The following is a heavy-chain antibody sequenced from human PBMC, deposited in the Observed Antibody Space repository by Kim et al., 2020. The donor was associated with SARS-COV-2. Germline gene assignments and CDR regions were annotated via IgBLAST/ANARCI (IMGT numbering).Heavy chain of an antibody. CDR3: AKTTVRGVIKGSFDY. Sequence: DAVKGRFTMSRDNSKNTLFLQMKCLRAEDTAVYYCAKTTVRGVIKGSFDYWGQGTLVTVSS. J-gene: IGHJ4*02. V-gene: IGHV3-23*01. D-gene: IGHD3-10*01.